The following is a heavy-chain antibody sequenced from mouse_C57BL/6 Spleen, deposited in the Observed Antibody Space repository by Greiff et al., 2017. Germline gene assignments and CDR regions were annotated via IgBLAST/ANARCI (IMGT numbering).Heavy chain of an antibody. V-gene: IGHV1-81*01. CDR1: GYTFTSYG. CDR2: IYPRSGNT. D-gene: IGHD3-2*02. J-gene: IGHJ2*01. CDR3: ASHYSSGYGY. Sequence: VKLQESGAELARPGASVKLSCKASGYTFTSYGISWVKQRTGQGLEWIGEIYPRSGNTYYNEKFKGKATLTADKSSSTAYMELRSLTSEDSAVYFCASHYSSGYGYWGQGTTLTVSS.